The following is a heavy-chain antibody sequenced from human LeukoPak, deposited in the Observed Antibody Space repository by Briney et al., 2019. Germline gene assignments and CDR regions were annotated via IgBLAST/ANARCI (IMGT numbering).Heavy chain of an antibody. J-gene: IGHJ5*02. CDR2: ISSSSTI. D-gene: IGHD4-17*01. CDR1: GFTFSSYS. V-gene: IGHV3-48*02. CDR3: VREAVNDYGDYVFCFDP. Sequence: GGSLRLSCAASGFTFSSYSMNWVRQGPGKGLEWVSYISSSSTIYYADSVKGRFTISRDNAKNSLYLQMNSLRDEDTAVYYCVREAVNDYGDYVFCFDPWGQGTLVTVSS.